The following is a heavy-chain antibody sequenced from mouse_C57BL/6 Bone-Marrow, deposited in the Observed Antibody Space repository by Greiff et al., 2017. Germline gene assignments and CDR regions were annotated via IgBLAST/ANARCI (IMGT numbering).Heavy chain of an antibody. J-gene: IGHJ2*01. D-gene: IGHD1-1*01. Sequence: QVQLQQSGPELVKPGASVKISCKASGYTFTDYYINWVKQRPGQGLEWIGWIFPGSGSTYYNEKFKGKATLTVDKSSSTAYMLLSSLTSEDSAVYFCARRGGNYYGSSSGFDYWGQGTTLTVSS. CDR3: ARRGGNYYGSSSGFDY. V-gene: IGHV1-75*01. CDR2: IFPGSGST. CDR1: GYTFTDYY.